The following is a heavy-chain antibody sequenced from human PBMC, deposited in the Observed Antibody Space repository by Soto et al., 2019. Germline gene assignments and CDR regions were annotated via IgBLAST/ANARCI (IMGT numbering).Heavy chain of an antibody. Sequence: DVHLVESGGGLVQPGGPLRLSCAASGFIFRNFWMNWVRQVPGNGLEWVANINYDGSEKNYVDFVKGRFTISRDNARNSLYREMDSLRAEDTAVYYCASSYAHWGQGTRVTVSS. J-gene: IGHJ4*02. CDR1: GFIFRNFW. D-gene: IGHD4-17*01. CDR3: ASSYAH. CDR2: INYDGSEK. V-gene: IGHV3-7*03.